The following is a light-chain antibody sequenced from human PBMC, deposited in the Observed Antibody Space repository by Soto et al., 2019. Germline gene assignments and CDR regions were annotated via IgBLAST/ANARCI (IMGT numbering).Light chain of an antibody. V-gene: IGKV1-9*01. CDR1: QGIASY. J-gene: IGKJ1*01. CDR3: QQLNTSPWT. CDR2: AES. Sequence: DILLTQSPSFLSASVGDRVTITCRASQGIASYLAWYQQKPGKAPKLLMYAESTLQSGVPSRFSGSGSGTEFTLTITCLQPEDLATYSCQQLNTSPWTFGQGPRWKSN.